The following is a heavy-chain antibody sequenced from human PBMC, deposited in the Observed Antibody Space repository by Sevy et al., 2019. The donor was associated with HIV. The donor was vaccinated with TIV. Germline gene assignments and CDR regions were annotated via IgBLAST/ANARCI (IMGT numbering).Heavy chain of an antibody. Sequence: GGSLRLSCAASGFTFSHAWMSWVRQAPGKGLEWVGRIKSKPDGGTTDYVAPVKGRFTISRDDAKNTLFLQMNSLKTGDTAVYYCSTDPIIVLLVTDGMDVWGQGTTVTVSS. J-gene: IGHJ6*02. D-gene: IGHD2-8*02. CDR2: IKSKPDGGTT. V-gene: IGHV3-15*01. CDR3: STDPIIVLLVTDGMDV. CDR1: GFTFSHAW.